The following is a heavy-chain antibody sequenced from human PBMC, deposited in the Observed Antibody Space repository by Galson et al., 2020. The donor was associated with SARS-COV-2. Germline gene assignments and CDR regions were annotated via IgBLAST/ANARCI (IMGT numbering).Heavy chain of an antibody. J-gene: IGHJ4*02. CDR3: ARESRWDRYFDH. D-gene: IGHD1-26*01. CDR2: IYTGVNT. Sequence: SETLSLTCTVSGGSISSGSYYWSWIRQPAGQGLESIGRIYTGVNTNYNPSLKSRVTISVDTSKNQFSLKLSSVTAADTAVYYCARESRWDRYFDHWGQGTLVTVSS. V-gene: IGHV4-61*02. CDR1: GGSISSGSYY.